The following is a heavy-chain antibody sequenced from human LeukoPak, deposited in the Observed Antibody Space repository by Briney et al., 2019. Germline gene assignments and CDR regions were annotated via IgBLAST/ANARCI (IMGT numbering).Heavy chain of an antibody. V-gene: IGHV3-30*04. D-gene: IGHD2-21*01. Sequence: QSGGSLRLSCAASGFTFSNYAIHWVRQAPGKGLEWVAVISYDGSNKYYADSVKGRFTISRDNSKNTLYLQMNSLRAEDTAVYYCAKPPRGSYSDFDYWGQGTLVTVSS. CDR1: GFTFSNYA. CDR2: ISYDGSNK. J-gene: IGHJ4*02. CDR3: AKPPRGSYSDFDY.